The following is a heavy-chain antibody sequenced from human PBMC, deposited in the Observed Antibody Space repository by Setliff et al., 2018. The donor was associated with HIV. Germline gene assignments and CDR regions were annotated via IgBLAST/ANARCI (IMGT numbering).Heavy chain of an antibody. CDR3: ATEGAGWSYQRSSALDV. CDR2: INPNSGDT. CDR1: GYTLTGYY. V-gene: IGHV1-2*06. Sequence: ASVKVSCKASGYTLTGYYINWVRRAPGQGLEWMGRINPNSGDTNYTQSFQGRVTMTRDRSINTAYMELSNLRSEDTAVYYCATEGAGWSYQRSSALDVCCQATMVTVSS. J-gene: IGHJ3*01. D-gene: IGHD2-2*01.